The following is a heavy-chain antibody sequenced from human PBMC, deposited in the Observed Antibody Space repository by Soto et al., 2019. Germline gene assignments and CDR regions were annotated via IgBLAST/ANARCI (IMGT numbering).Heavy chain of an antibody. D-gene: IGHD2-15*01. CDR1: GFTFSSYG. CDR3: ARDTSGVVAAVDY. J-gene: IGHJ4*02. V-gene: IGHV3-33*01. CDR2: IWYDGSNK. Sequence: GGSLRLSCAASGFTFSSYGMHWVRQAPGKGLEWVAVIWYDGSNKYYADSVKGRFTISRDNSKNTLYLQMNSLRAEDTAVYYCARDTSGVVAAVDYWGQGTLVTVS.